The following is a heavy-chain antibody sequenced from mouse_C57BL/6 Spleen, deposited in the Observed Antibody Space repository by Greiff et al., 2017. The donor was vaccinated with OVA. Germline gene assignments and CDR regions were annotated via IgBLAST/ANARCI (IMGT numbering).Heavy chain of an antibody. CDR1: GYSFTSYY. V-gene: IGHV1-66*01. CDR2: IYPGSGNT. J-gene: IGHJ4*01. Sequence: QVQLQQSGPELVKPGASVKISCKASGYSFTSYYIHWVKQRPGQGLEWIGWIYPGSGNTKYNEKFKGKATLTADTSSSTAYMQLSSLTSEDSAVYYWASGGYDGPNYYAMDYWGQGTSVTVSS. CDR3: ASGGYDGPNYYAMDY. D-gene: IGHD2-3*01.